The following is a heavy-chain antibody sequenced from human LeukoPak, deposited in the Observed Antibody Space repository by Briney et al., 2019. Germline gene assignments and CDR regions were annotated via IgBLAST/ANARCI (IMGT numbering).Heavy chain of an antibody. V-gene: IGHV3-23*01. D-gene: IGHD2-2*03. CDR3: AKDLDIVVVPAAIDY. Sequence: PGGSLRLSCAASGFTFSSYAMSWVRQAPGKGLEWDSAISGSGGSTYYADSVKGRFTISRDNSKNTLYLQMNSLRAEDTAVYYCAKDLDIVVVPAAIDYWGQGTLVTVSS. J-gene: IGHJ4*02. CDR1: GFTFSSYA. CDR2: ISGSGGST.